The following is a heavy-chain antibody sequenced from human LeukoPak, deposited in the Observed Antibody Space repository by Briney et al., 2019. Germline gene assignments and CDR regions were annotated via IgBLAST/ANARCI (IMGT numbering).Heavy chain of an antibody. V-gene: IGHV1-18*01. D-gene: IGHD3-22*01. CDR2: ISAHNGNT. CDR1: GYTFTSYG. J-gene: IGHJ4*02. Sequence: ASVKVSCKASGYTFTSYGISWVRQAPGQGLEWMGWISAHNGNTNYAQKLQGRVTMTTDTSTSTAYMELRSLRSDDTAVYYCAREDRPDYYDSSGYYAYWGQGTLVTVSS. CDR3: AREDRPDYYDSSGYYAY.